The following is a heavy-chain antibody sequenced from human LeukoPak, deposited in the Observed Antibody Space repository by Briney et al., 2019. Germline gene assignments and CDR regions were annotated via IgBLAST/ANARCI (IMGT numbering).Heavy chain of an antibody. V-gene: IGHV1-8*01. CDR3: ARLDILTGYSSDY. CDR2: MNPNSGNT. CDR1: VYTFTIYD. Sequence: GASVTVSFTASVYTFTIYDINWVRQATGQGLEWMGWMNPNSGNTGYAQKFQGRVTMTRNTSISTAYMELSSLRSEDTAVYYCARLDILTGYSSDYWGQGTLVTVSS. J-gene: IGHJ4*02. D-gene: IGHD3-9*01.